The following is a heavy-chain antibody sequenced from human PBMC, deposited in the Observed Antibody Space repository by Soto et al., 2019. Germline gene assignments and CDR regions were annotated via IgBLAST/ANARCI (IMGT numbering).Heavy chain of an antibody. J-gene: IGHJ4*02. CDR2: IRSKTNSYAT. CDR3: TRQTDAVQWLVVPTDYNFDY. D-gene: IGHD6-19*01. V-gene: IGHV3-73*01. CDR1: GFTFGGSA. Sequence: GGSLRLSCAASGFTFGGSAMHWVRQASGKGLEWVGHIRSKTNSYATAYAASVKGRFTISRDDSMNTSYLQMNSLKTEDTAVYFCTRQTDAVQWLVVPTDYNFDYWGQGTLVTVSS.